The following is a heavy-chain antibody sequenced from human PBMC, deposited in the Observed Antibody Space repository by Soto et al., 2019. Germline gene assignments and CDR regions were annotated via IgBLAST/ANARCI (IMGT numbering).Heavy chain of an antibody. CDR1: GFILNNYA. CDR3: VKRGRNWGAFDF. CDR2: IGGTDGDSDGVP. J-gene: IGHJ3*01. V-gene: IGHV3-23*01. D-gene: IGHD7-27*01. Sequence: VQLLESGGDLVQPGGSLRLSCVASGFILNNYAMSWVRQAPGKGLEGVSTIGGTDGDSDGVPWYEDSVKGRFTISGDSSANTLFLHMDNLGAEDSALYYCVKRGRNWGAFDFWGQGTTVVVSS.